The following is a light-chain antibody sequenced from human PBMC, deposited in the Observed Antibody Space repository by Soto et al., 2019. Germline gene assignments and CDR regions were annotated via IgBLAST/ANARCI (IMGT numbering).Light chain of an antibody. Sequence: EIVLTQSPGTLSLSPGERTTLSCRASQSVRSSNLAWYQQKPGQAPRLLIYGASSRATGIPDRFSGSGSGTDFPLTISRLEPEDFAVYYCQQYGSSPRTFGQGTKLEIK. J-gene: IGKJ2*01. CDR3: QQYGSSPRT. CDR2: GAS. V-gene: IGKV3-20*01. CDR1: QSVRSSN.